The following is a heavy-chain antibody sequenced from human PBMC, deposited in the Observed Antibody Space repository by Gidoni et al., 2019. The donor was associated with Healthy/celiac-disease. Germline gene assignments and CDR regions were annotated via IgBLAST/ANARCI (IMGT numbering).Heavy chain of an antibody. V-gene: IGHV3-23*01. CDR1: GFTFSSYA. CDR3: AKDLGPDSSGYQGESY. D-gene: IGHD3-22*01. CDR2: ISGSGGST. J-gene: IGHJ4*02. Sequence: EVQLLESGGGLVQPGGSLRLSCAASGFTFSSYAMSWVRQAPGKGLEWVSAISGSGGSTYYADSVKGRFTISRDNSKNTLYLQMNSLRAEDTAVYYCAKDLGPDSSGYQGESYWGQGTLVTVSS.